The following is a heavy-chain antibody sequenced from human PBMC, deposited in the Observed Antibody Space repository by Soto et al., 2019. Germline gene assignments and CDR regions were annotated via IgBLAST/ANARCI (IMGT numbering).Heavy chain of an antibody. CDR1: GFNFSNHA. Sequence: EVQLLETGGGVVQPGGSLRVSCAAAGFNFSNHAMSWVRQAPGKGLEWVSTISGTGGTIYYADSVKGRFTISRDNSKNALWLQMNSLRAEDTALYYCAKGSGNIRPYGMDVWGQGTTVTVSS. CDR2: ISGTGGTI. V-gene: IGHV3-23*01. J-gene: IGHJ6*02. CDR3: AKGSGNIRPYGMDV.